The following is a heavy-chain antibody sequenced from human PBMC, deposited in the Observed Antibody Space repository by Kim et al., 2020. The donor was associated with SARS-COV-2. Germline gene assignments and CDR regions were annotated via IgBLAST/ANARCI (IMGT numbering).Heavy chain of an antibody. V-gene: IGHV3-15*01. CDR1: GFTFSNAC. Sequence: GGSLRLSCAASGFTFSNACMNWVRQAPGKGLEWVGRIKSKTDGGTTDYAAPVKGRFTVSRDDSENTLYLQMSSLKTEDTAVYYCTTLPIDYDRKSAYYFDSWGQGTLVTVSS. CDR3: TTLPIDYDRKSAYYFDS. J-gene: IGHJ4*02. CDR2: IKSKTDGGTT. D-gene: IGHD4-17*01.